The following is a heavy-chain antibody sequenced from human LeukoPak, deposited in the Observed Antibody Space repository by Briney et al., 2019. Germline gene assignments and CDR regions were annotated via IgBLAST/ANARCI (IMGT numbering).Heavy chain of an antibody. CDR3: ARLGSLAHFDY. CDR1: GGSISSSSYY. D-gene: IGHD1-26*01. V-gene: IGHV4-39*01. J-gene: IGHJ4*02. Sequence: SETLSLTCTVSGGSISSSSYYWGWIRQPPGKGLEWIGSIDYSGSTYYNPSPKSRVTISVDTSKNQFSLKLSSVTAADAAVYYCARLGSLAHFDYWGQGTLVTVSS. CDR2: IDYSGST.